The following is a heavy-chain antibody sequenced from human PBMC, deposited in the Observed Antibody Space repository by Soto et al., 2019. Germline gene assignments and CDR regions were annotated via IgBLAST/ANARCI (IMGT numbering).Heavy chain of an antibody. CDR1: GFTFSSYA. J-gene: IGHJ5*02. V-gene: IGHV3-23*01. CDR2: ISGSGGST. D-gene: IGHD2-2*02. CDR3: AKGVVVPAAIFSAGFDP. Sequence: QAGGSLRLSCAASGFTFSSYAMSWVRQAPGKGLEWVSAISGSGGSTYYADSVKGRSTISRDNSKNTLYLQMNSLRAEDTAVYYCAKGVVVPAAIFSAGFDPWGQGTLVTVSS.